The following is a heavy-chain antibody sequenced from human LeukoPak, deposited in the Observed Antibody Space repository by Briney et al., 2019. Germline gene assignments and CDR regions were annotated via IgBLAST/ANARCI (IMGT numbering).Heavy chain of an antibody. D-gene: IGHD3-22*01. V-gene: IGHV3-74*01. Sequence: GGSLRLSCAASGFTFSSYWMHWVRQAPGKGLVWVSRINSDGSSTSFADSVKGRFTISRDNAKNTLYLQMDSLRAEDTAVYYCARVDSSGYYPLDYWGQGTLVTVSS. CDR3: ARVDSSGYYPLDY. CDR2: INSDGSST. J-gene: IGHJ4*02. CDR1: GFTFSSYW.